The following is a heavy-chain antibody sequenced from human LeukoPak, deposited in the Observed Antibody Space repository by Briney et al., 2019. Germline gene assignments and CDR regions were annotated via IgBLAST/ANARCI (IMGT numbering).Heavy chain of an antibody. CDR1: GFTFSTYG. CDR3: ASRDPCSGGTCYGLAY. J-gene: IGHJ4*02. V-gene: IGHV3-23*01. Sequence: GGSLRLSCAASGFTFSTYGIHWVRQAPGKGLEWVSRISGSSGNTYYADSVKGRFTISRDNSRNTLYLQMNSLTGDDTAVYYCASRDPCSGGTCYGLAYWGQGTLVTVST. CDR2: ISGSSGNT. D-gene: IGHD2-15*01.